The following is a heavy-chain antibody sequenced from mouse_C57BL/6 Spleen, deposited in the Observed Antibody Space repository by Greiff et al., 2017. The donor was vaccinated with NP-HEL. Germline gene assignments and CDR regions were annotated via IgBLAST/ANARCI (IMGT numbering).Heavy chain of an antibody. CDR3: ARITTVEGYAMDY. D-gene: IGHD1-1*01. V-gene: IGHV5-17*01. J-gene: IGHJ4*01. CDR2: ISSGSSTI. CDR1: GFTFSDYG. Sequence: EVQLVESGGGLVKPGGSLKLSCAASGFTFSDYGMHWVRQAPEKGLEWVAYISSGSSTIYYADTVKGRFTISRDNAKNTLFLQMTSLRSEDTAMYYCARITTVEGYAMDYWGQGTSVTVSS.